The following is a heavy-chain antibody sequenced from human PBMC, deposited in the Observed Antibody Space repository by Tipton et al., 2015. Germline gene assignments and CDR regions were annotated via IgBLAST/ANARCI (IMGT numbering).Heavy chain of an antibody. D-gene: IGHD4-23*01. Sequence: TLSLTCSVSGDSIRSSRYYWGWIRQPPGKGLEWIGNINYSGNTYSNPSLESRVTISVDTSKTQFSLKMSSVTASDTAVYYCARARGRHGGLFDSWGQGILVTVSS. J-gene: IGHJ4*02. CDR2: INYSGNT. CDR1: GDSIRSSRYY. CDR3: ARARGRHGGLFDS. V-gene: IGHV4-39*01.